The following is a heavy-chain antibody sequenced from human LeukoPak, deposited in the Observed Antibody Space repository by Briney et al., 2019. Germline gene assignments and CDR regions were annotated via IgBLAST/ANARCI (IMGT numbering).Heavy chain of an antibody. Sequence: GGSLRLSCAASGFTFRNYVMNWVRQAPGKGLEWVSSISSSSSYIYYADSVKGRFTISRDNAKNSLYLQMNSLRAEDTAVYYCARGGEWELEGGEAFDIWGQGTMVTVSS. V-gene: IGHV3-21*01. CDR1: GFTFRNYV. D-gene: IGHD1-26*01. CDR2: ISSSSSYI. J-gene: IGHJ3*02. CDR3: ARGGEWELEGGEAFDI.